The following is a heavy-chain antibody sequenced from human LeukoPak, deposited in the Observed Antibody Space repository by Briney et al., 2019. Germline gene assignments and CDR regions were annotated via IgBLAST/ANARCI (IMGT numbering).Heavy chain of an antibody. Sequence: SQTLSLTCAISGDSVSSNSAAWNWIRQSPSRGLEWLGRTYYRSKWYNDYAVSVKSRITINPDTSKNQFSLQLNSVTPEDTAMYYCARDVFGGSRTYYYGMDVWGQGTTVTVSS. D-gene: IGHD2-15*01. CDR3: ARDVFGGSRTYYYGMDV. CDR2: TYYRSKWYN. V-gene: IGHV6-1*01. CDR1: GDSVSSNSAA. J-gene: IGHJ6*02.